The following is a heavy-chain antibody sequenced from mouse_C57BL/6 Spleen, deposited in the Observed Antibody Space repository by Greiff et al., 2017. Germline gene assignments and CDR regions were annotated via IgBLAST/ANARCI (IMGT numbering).Heavy chain of an antibody. CDR1: GYTFTSYW. CDR2: IDPSDSYT. V-gene: IGHV1-50*01. D-gene: IGHD1-1*01. J-gene: IGHJ1*03. CDR3: ARDGSRYFDV. Sequence: QVQLQQPGAELVKPGASVKLSCKASGYTFTSYWMQWVKQRPGQGLEWIGEIDPSDSYTNYNQKFKGKATLTVDTSSSTAYMQLSSLTSEDSAVYYWARDGSRYFDVWGTGTTVTVSS.